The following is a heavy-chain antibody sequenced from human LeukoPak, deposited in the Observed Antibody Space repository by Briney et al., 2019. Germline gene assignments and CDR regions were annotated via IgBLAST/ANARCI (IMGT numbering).Heavy chain of an antibody. CDR3: ARRGTAMDFDY. D-gene: IGHD5-18*01. J-gene: IGHJ4*02. CDR2: IYPGDSDT. V-gene: IGHV5-51*01. Sequence: GESLKISCQASGYSFTSYWIAWVRHMPGQGLEWMGIIYPGDSDTRYSPSFQGQVTISADKSISTAYLQWSSLKASDTAMYYCARRGTAMDFDYWGQGTLVTVSS. CDR1: GYSFTSYW.